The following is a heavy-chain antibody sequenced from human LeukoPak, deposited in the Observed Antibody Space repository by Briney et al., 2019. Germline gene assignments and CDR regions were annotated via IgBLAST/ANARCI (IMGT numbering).Heavy chain of an antibody. D-gene: IGHD3-10*01. CDR1: GGSISSYY. CDR2: IYYSGNT. Sequence: SDTLSLTCTVSGGSISSYYWSWIRQPPGKGLEWIGYIYYSGNTNYNSSLESRVTISVDTSKNQFSLRLNSVTAADMAVYYCVRGRAWFDPWGQGTLVTVSS. V-gene: IGHV4-59*07. CDR3: VRGRAWFDP. J-gene: IGHJ5*02.